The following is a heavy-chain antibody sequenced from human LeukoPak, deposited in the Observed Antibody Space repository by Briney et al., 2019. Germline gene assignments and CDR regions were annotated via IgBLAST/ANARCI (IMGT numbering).Heavy chain of an antibody. J-gene: IGHJ4*02. D-gene: IGHD3-9*01. Sequence: GGSLRLSCAASGFTFSSYWMSWVRQAPGEGLEWVANIKQDGSEKYYVDSVKGRFTISRDNAKNSLYLQMNSLRAEDTAVYYCARTGILRYFDWSTYLDYWGQGTLVTVSS. CDR1: GFTFSSYW. CDR2: IKQDGSEK. V-gene: IGHV3-7*01. CDR3: ARTGILRYFDWSTYLDY.